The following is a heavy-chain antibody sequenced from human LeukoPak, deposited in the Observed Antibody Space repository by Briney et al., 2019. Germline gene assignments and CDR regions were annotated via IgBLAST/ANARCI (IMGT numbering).Heavy chain of an antibody. CDR2: IYSGGST. V-gene: IGHV3-NL1*01. CDR3: ARVPRYYYYYYMDV. CDR1: GFTFSSYG. J-gene: IGHJ6*03. Sequence: GRSLRLSCAASGFTFSSYGMHWVRQAPGKGLEWVSVIYSGGSTYYADSVKGRFTISRDNSKNTLYLQMNSLRAEDTAVYYCARVPRYYYYYYMDVWGKGTTVTVSS.